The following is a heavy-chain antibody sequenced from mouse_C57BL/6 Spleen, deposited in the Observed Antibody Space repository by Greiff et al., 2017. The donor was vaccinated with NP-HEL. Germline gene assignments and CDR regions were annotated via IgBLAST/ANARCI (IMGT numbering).Heavy chain of an antibody. Sequence: QVQLQQSGAELVKPGASVKLSCKASGYTFTSYWMHWVKQRPGQGLEWIGMIHPNSGSTNYNEKFKSKATLTVDKSSSTAYMQLSSLTSEDSAVYYCARAPYDYGGFAYWGQGTLVTVSA. CDR3: ARAPYDYGGFAY. V-gene: IGHV1-64*01. CDR1: GYTFTSYW. J-gene: IGHJ3*01. CDR2: IHPNSGST. D-gene: IGHD2-4*01.